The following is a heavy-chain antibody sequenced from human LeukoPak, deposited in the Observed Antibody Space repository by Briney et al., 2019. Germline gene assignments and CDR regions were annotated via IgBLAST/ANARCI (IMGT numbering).Heavy chain of an antibody. J-gene: IGHJ4*02. CDR1: GFTFSSYS. CDR2: ISSSSSTI. CDR3: ARDQQQLASPLDY. V-gene: IGHV3-48*01. D-gene: IGHD6-13*01. Sequence: GGSLRLSCAASGFTFSSYSMNWVRQAPGKGLEWVSYISSSSSTIYYADSVKGRFTISRDNAKNSLYLQMNSLRGEDTAVYYCARDQQQLASPLDYWGQGTLVTVSS.